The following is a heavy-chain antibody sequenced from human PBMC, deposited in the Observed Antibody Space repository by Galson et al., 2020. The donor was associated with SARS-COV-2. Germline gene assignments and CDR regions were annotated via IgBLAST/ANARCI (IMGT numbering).Heavy chain of an antibody. CDR1: GGSISSSTSY. CDR2: IYYSGSS. J-gene: IGHJ4*02. V-gene: IGHV4-39*07. D-gene: IGHD3-16*01. CDR3: AKAGGRGGYYFES. Sequence: SETLSLTCNVSGGSISSSTSYWGWIRQPPGKGLEWIGSIYYSGSSFYSPSLRSRVTISLDTSKNQFSLKMTSVTAADTAVYSCAKAGGRGGYYFESWGQGTLVTVSS.